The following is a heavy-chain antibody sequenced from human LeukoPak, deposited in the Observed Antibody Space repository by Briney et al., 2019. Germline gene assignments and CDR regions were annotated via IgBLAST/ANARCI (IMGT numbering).Heavy chain of an antibody. CDR2: ISWNSRII. V-gene: IGHV3-9*01. D-gene: IGHD6-19*01. CDR1: GFTFDDYA. J-gene: IGHJ5*02. CDR3: AKDGRYSSGGGWFGP. Sequence: GGSLRLSCEASGFTFDDYAMHWVRQAPGKGLEWVSGISWNSRIIGHADSVKGRFTISRDNAKNSLYLQMNSLRPEDTALYYCAKDGRYSSGGGWFGPWGQGTLVTVSS.